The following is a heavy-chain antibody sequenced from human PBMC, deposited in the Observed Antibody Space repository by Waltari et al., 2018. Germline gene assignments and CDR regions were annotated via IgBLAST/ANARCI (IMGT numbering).Heavy chain of an antibody. D-gene: IGHD4-17*01. J-gene: IGHJ4*02. Sequence: EVQLLESGGGLVQPGGSLRLSCAASGFTFSSYAMSLVRQAPGKGLEWVSAISGSGGSTYYADSVKGRFTISRDNSKNTLYLQMNSLRAEDTAVYYCAKRWLDYGDYHVWGQGTLVTVSS. CDR3: AKRWLDYGDYHV. CDR2: ISGSGGST. CDR1: GFTFSSYA. V-gene: IGHV3-23*01.